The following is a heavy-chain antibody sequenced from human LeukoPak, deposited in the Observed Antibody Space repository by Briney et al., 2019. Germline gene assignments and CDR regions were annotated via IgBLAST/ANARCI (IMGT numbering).Heavy chain of an antibody. CDR1: GRSISSYY. CDR3: ARALLWFGEFPPHYMDV. Sequence: PSETLPLTCTVSGRSISSYYWSWIRQPPGKGLEWIGYIYYSGITNYNPSFKSRVTISVDTSKNQFSLKLSSVTAADTAVYYCARALLWFGEFPPHYMDVCGKGTTVTVSS. D-gene: IGHD3-10*01. CDR2: IYYSGIT. V-gene: IGHV4-59*01. J-gene: IGHJ6*03.